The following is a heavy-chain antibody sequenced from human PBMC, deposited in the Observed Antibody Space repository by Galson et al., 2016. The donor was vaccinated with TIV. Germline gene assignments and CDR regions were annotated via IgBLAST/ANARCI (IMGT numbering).Heavy chain of an antibody. CDR1: GFTFSNAR. CDR3: ATEYYLASGTDPLVGYYDMDV. D-gene: IGHD3-10*01. Sequence: SLRLSCAASGFTFSNARMNWVRQAPGKGLEWVGRSKSKSDGGTTDYAAPVKGRFAISRDDSKNTLYLEMNSLNTEDTAVYYCATEYYLASGTDPLVGYYDMDVWGQGTTVTVSS. J-gene: IGHJ6*01. V-gene: IGHV3-15*01. CDR2: SKSKSDGGTT.